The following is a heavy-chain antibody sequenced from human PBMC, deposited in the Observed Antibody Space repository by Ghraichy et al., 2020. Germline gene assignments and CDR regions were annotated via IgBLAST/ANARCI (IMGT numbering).Heavy chain of an antibody. Sequence: GGSLRLSCAASGFTFSSYGMHWVRQAPGKGLEWVAFIRYDGSNKYYADSVKGRFTISRDNSKNTLYLQMNSLRAEDTAVYYCAKDLAVAGFYYYYGMDVWGQGTTVTVSS. D-gene: IGHD6-19*01. V-gene: IGHV3-30*02. CDR2: IRYDGSNK. J-gene: IGHJ6*02. CDR1: GFTFSSYG. CDR3: AKDLAVAGFYYYYGMDV.